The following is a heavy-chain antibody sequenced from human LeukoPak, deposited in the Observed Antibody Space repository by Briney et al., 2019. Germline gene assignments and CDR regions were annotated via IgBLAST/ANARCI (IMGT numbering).Heavy chain of an antibody. J-gene: IGHJ4*02. Sequence: GGSLRLSCAASGFIFNNYAVHWVRQAPGKGLEYVSAIGGNGDTPYYADSVKGRFTISRDNSKNTVYLQMGSLRTEDMAVYYCATRHEYSYPYWGRGTLVTVSS. V-gene: IGHV3-64*02. CDR3: ATRHEYSYPY. CDR2: IGGNGDTP. CDR1: GFIFNNYA. D-gene: IGHD5-18*01.